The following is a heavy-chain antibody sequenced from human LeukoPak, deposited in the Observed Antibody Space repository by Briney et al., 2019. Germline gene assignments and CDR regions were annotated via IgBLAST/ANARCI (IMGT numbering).Heavy chain of an antibody. CDR3: ARDRVVVPAAMSYYYGMDA. J-gene: IGHJ6*02. V-gene: IGHV3-23*01. CDR1: GFTFSNYA. CDR2: IYDNGVNI. D-gene: IGHD2-2*01. Sequence: GGSLRLSCAASGFTFSNYAMNWVRQAPGKGLEWVSAIYDNGVNIYYADSVKGRFTISRDNSKNMLYLQMNTLRDEDTAVYYCARDRVVVPAAMSYYYGMDAWGQGTTVTVSS.